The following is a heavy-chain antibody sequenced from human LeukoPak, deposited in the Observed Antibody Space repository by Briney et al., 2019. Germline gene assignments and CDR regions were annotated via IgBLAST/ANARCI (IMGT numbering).Heavy chain of an antibody. CDR1: GFTFSSYA. Sequence: GRSLGLSCAASGFTFSSYAMHWVRQAPGKGLEWVAVISYDGSNKYYADSVKGRFTISRDNSKNTLYLQMNSLRAEDTAVYYCAREHDSSGYHYYYYYYGMDVWGQGTTVTVSS. CDR3: AREHDSSGYHYYYYYYGMDV. V-gene: IGHV3-30-3*01. CDR2: ISYDGSNK. J-gene: IGHJ6*02. D-gene: IGHD3-22*01.